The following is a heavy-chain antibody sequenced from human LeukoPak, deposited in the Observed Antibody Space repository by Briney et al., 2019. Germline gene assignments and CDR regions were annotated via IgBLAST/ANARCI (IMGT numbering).Heavy chain of an antibody. D-gene: IGHD3-3*01. CDR1: GGTFSSYA. CDR3: ARDFWSELNYYYGMDV. Sequence: SVKVSCKASGGTFSSYATSWVRQAPGQGLEWMGMIIPILGIANYAQKFQGRVTITADKSTSTAYMELSSLRSEDTAVYYCARDFWSELNYYYGMDVWGQGTTVTVSS. V-gene: IGHV1-69*04. J-gene: IGHJ6*02. CDR2: IIPILGIA.